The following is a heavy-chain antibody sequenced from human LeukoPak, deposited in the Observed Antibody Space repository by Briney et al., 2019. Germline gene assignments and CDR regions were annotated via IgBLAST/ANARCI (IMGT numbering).Heavy chain of an antibody. CDR3: ARGHHTRGVYDY. V-gene: IGHV3-7*01. D-gene: IGHD3-10*01. J-gene: IGHJ4*02. CDR2: INQDKSQK. CDR1: GFTFSGFW. Sequence: GGSLRLSCAASGFTFSGFWMKWVRQAPGKGLEWVANINQDKSQKYYVDSVKGRFTISRDNAKNSLYLQMNSLRAEDTAVYYCARGHHTRGVYDYWGQGTLVTVSS.